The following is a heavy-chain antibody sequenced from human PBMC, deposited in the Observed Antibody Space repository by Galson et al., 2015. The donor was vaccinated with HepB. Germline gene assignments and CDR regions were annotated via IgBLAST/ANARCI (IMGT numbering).Heavy chain of an antibody. J-gene: IGHJ1*01. D-gene: IGHD3-22*01. Sequence: SVKVSCKASGGTFSGYAISCVRQAPGQGLEWMGGIIPIFGTANYAQKFQGRVTITADKSTSTAYMELSSLRSEDTAVYYCASTYDSSGYYSEYFQHWGQGTLVTVSS. CDR2: IIPIFGTA. CDR3: ASTYDSSGYYSEYFQH. V-gene: IGHV1-69*06. CDR1: GGTFSGYA.